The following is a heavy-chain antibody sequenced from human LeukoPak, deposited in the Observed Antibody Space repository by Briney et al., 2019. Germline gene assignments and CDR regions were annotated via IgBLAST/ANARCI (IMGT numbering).Heavy chain of an antibody. CDR3: ARDNYPYGLDV. V-gene: IGHV1-8*01. CDR2: MNPKTGNT. D-gene: IGHD1-1*01. Sequence: ASVKVSCMASGYIFPNYDINWVRQATGQGLEWMGWMNPKTGNTGYAQKFQGRVTMTRDTSTNTAYMELSSLRLEDTAVYYCARDNYPYGLDVWGQGTTVTVSS. J-gene: IGHJ6*02. CDR1: GYIFPNYD.